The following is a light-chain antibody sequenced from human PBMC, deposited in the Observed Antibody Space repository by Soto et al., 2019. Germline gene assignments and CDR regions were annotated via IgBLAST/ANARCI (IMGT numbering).Light chain of an antibody. V-gene: IGLV2-8*01. CDR3: SSYAGSNTLV. CDR1: SSDVGGYNY. J-gene: IGLJ2*01. Sequence: QSALTQTPSASGSPGQSVTISCTGTSSDVGGYNYVSWYQQHPGKAPKLMIYEVSKRPSGVHDRFAGSKSGNTASLTVSGLQAEDEADYCCSSYAGSNTLVFGGGTKVTVL. CDR2: EVS.